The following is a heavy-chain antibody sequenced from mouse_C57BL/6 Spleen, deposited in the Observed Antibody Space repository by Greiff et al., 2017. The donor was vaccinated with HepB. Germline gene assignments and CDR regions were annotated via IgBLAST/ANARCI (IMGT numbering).Heavy chain of an antibody. D-gene: IGHD3-3*01. Sequence: VQGVESGAELVRPGTSVKMSCKASGYTFTNYWIGWAKQRPGHGLEWIGDIYPGGGYTNYNEKFKGKATLTADKSSSTAYMQFSSLTSEDSAIYYCARRDQGWYFDVWGTGTTVTVSS. CDR3: ARRDQGWYFDV. CDR2: IYPGGGYT. CDR1: GYTFTNYW. J-gene: IGHJ1*03. V-gene: IGHV1-63*01.